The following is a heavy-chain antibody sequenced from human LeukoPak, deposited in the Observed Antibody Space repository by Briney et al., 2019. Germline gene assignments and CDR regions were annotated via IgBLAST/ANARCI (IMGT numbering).Heavy chain of an antibody. CDR1: GYSFTSYW. V-gene: IGHV5-51*01. J-gene: IGHJ4*02. Sequence: GESLKISCKGSGYSFTSYWIGWVRQMPGKGLEWMGIIYPGDSDTRYSPSFQGQVTISADKSISTAYLQWSSLKASDTAMYYCARVYDSRGYPQNFDYWGQGTLVTVSS. CDR2: IYPGDSDT. D-gene: IGHD3-22*01. CDR3: ARVYDSRGYPQNFDY.